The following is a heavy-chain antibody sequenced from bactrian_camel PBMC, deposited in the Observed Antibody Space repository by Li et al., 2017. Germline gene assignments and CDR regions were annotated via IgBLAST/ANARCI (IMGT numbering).Heavy chain of an antibody. Sequence: HVQLVESGGGSVQAGYSLRLSCAASGRTDSWFGMGWFRQAPGKEREGVAVIDSRGATIYVDSVKGRFTISRDNAKNTLNLQMNNLKPEDTGMYYCAAWAFSVCTVATGLSMNQWWGQGTQVTVS. CDR1: GRTDSWFG. CDR2: IDSRGAT. D-gene: IGHD6*01. J-gene: IGHJ4*01. V-gene: IGHV3S57*01. CDR3: AAWAFSVCTVATGLSMNQW.